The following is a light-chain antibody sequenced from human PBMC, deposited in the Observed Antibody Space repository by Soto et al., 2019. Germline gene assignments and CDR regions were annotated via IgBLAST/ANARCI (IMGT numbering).Light chain of an antibody. CDR1: QSVSNNY. Sequence: EIVLTQSPGTLSLSPGERVSLSCRASQSVSNNYLAWYQQKPGQAPRLLIYGASSRATGIPDRVSGSGSGTDFTLTVSRLEPEDFAVYFCQQYGSSPYTFGQGTNLEIK. CDR3: QQYGSSPYT. J-gene: IGKJ2*01. CDR2: GAS. V-gene: IGKV3-20*01.